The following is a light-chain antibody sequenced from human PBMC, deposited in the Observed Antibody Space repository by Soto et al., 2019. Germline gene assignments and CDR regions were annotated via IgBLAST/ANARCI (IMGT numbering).Light chain of an antibody. Sequence: QSALTQPPSASGSPGQSVTISCIGTSSDVGRYNYVSWYQHHPGKAPKLIIYEVTKRPSGVPDRFSGSKSGNTASLTVSGLQADDEADYYCNSYVGSNNYVVGTGTKVTV. V-gene: IGLV2-8*01. CDR1: SSDVGRYNY. CDR2: EVT. CDR3: NSYVGSNNYV. J-gene: IGLJ1*01.